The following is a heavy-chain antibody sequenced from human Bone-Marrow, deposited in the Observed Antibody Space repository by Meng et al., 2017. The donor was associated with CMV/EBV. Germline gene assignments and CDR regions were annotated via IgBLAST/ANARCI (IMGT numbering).Heavy chain of an antibody. CDR3: ARDKDIVVVPAVTYYYYYGMDV. Sequence: GESLKISCAASGFTFSGSAIHWVRQASGKGLEWVGRIRSKTNTYATEYAASLKGRFTISRDDSKNTLYLQMNSLRAEDTAVYYCARDKDIVVVPAVTYYYYYGMDVWGQGTTVTVSS. J-gene: IGHJ6*02. CDR1: GFTFSGSA. V-gene: IGHV3-73*01. CDR2: IRSKTNTYAT. D-gene: IGHD2-2*01.